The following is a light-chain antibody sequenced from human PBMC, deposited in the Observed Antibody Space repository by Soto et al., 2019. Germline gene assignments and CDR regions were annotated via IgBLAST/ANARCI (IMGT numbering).Light chain of an antibody. Sequence: EIVMTQSPATLSVSPGERATLSCRASQSVSDNLAWYQQKPGQAPRLLIHGASTRATGTPVRFSGSGSGTEFTLTITSLQSEDFAVYYCQQNNNWPRTFGQGTKVEIK. CDR2: GAS. CDR1: QSVSDN. CDR3: QQNNNWPRT. V-gene: IGKV3-15*01. J-gene: IGKJ1*01.